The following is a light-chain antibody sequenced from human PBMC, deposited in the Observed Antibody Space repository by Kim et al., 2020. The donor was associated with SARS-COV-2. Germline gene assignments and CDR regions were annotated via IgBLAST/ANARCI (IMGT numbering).Light chain of an antibody. CDR3: AAWNDRLDIQVI. V-gene: IGLV1-44*01. Sequence: VTTFCCGSSINNGGYTVIWYQQHPRTAPTLLLYGNDQRPSGVPDRLSGSKSGTSASLAISGLQSEDEADYYCAAWNDRLDIQVIFGGGTQLTVL. CDR1: SINNGGYT. J-gene: IGLJ2*01. CDR2: GND.